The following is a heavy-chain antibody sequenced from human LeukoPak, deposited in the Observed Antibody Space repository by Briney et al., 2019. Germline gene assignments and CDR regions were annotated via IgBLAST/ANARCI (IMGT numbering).Heavy chain of an antibody. CDR1: GFSFSRAW. D-gene: IGHD3-10*01. V-gene: IGHV3-7*05. CDR2: INHEGTEK. J-gene: IGHJ4*02. CDR3: ATGGHYYGN. Sequence: GGSLRLSCASSGFSFSRAWMSWLRRAPGKGLEWVAYINHEGTEKDYLDSVRGRFTISRDNAQNSLFPHMNSLRAEDTAIYYCATGGHYYGNWGQGTLVTVSS.